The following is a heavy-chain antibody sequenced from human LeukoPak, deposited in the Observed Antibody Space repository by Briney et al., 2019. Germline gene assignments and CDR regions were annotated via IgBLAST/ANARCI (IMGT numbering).Heavy chain of an antibody. Sequence: ASVKVSCKASGYTFTGYYMHWVRQAPGQGLEWMGWINPNSGGTNYAQKFQGRVTMTRDTSISTAYMELSRLRSDDTAVYYCARAGRYCSSTSCPPLGYWGQGTLVTVSS. CDR1: GYTFTGYY. CDR2: INPNSGGT. D-gene: IGHD2-2*01. CDR3: ARAGRYCSSTSCPPLGY. V-gene: IGHV1-2*02. J-gene: IGHJ4*02.